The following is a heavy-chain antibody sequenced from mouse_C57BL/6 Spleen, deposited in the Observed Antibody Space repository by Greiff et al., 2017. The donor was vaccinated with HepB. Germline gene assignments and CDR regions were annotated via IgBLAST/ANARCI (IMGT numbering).Heavy chain of an antibody. CDR1: GFTFSSYT. D-gene: IGHD2-5*01. V-gene: IGHV5-9*01. Sequence: EVKLEESGGGLVKPGGSLKLSCAASGFTFSSYTVSWVRQTPEKRLEWVATISGGGGNTYYPDSVKGRFTISRDNAKNTLYLQMSSLRSEDTALYYCARQYSNYRGDYWGQGTSVTVSS. CDR2: ISGGGGNT. CDR3: ARQYSNYRGDY. J-gene: IGHJ4*01.